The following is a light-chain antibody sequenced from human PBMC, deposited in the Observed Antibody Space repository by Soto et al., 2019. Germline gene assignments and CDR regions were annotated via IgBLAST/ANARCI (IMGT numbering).Light chain of an antibody. CDR3: CSYAGSPRYV. V-gene: IGLV2-11*01. Sequence: QPVLTQPRSVSGSPGQSVTISCTGTNSDVGAYNYVSWYQQHPGKAPKVMIYDVTERPSGVPDRFSGSKSGNTASLTISGLQAEDEADYYCCSYAGSPRYVLGTGTKVTVL. J-gene: IGLJ1*01. CDR1: NSDVGAYNY. CDR2: DVT.